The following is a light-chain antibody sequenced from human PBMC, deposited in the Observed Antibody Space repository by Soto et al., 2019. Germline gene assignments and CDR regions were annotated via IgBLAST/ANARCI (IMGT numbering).Light chain of an antibody. CDR3: SSYTSSSTLEV. CDR2: EVS. Sequence: QSALTQPASVSGSPGQSITLSCTGTSSDVGGYNYVSWYQQHPGKAPKLMIYEVSNRPSGVSNRFSGSKSGNTASLTISGLQAEDEADYYCSSYTSSSTLEVVGGGTKLTVL. CDR1: SSDVGGYNY. V-gene: IGLV2-14*01. J-gene: IGLJ2*01.